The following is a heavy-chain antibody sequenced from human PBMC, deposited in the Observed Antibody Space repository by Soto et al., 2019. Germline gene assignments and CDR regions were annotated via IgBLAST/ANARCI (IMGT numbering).Heavy chain of an antibody. CDR3: ARVDVVVAADAFDI. CDR2: IYYDGSND. V-gene: IGHV3-33*01. Sequence: QVQLVESGGGVVQPGRSLRLSCAASEFTFSNFGMHWVRQAPGKGLEWVAVIYYDGSNDYYADSVKGRFTISRDNSKNTLYLQMNSLRAEDTAVYYCARVDVVVAADAFDIWGQGTMVTVSS. CDR1: EFTFSNFG. J-gene: IGHJ3*02. D-gene: IGHD2-15*01.